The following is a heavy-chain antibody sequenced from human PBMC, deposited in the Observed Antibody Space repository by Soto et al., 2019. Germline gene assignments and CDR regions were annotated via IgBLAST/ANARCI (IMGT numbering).Heavy chain of an antibody. D-gene: IGHD1-26*01. CDR3: AGYSHKGD. CDR1: GFTVSNNY. Sequence: LVESGGGLVQPGGSLSLSCAASGFTVSNNYMSWVRQPPGKGLEWVSLIYSGGSTHYADSVKGRFTISRDNSQNTLYLQTSSLRVADTAVYYCAGYSHKGDWGQGTLVTVSS. V-gene: IGHV3-66*01. CDR2: IYSGGST. J-gene: IGHJ4*02.